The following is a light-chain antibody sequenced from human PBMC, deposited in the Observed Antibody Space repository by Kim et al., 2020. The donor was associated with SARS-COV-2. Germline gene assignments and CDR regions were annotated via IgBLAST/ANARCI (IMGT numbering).Light chain of an antibody. V-gene: IGKV2-28*01. J-gene: IGKJ4*01. CDR1: QSLLHSNGYYF. CDR2: VAS. CDR3: MQVLRTPVT. Sequence: EIMMTQSPISLAVTPGEPASISCTSSQSLLHSNGYYFLDWYVQKPGQSPQLLIHVASHRASGVPDRFSGSGSGTDFTLKISRVEAQDVGIYYCMQVLRTPVTFGGGTKVGIK.